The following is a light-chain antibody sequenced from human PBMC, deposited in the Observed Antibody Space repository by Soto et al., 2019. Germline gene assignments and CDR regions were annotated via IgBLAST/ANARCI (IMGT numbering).Light chain of an antibody. CDR2: KAS. CDR3: QHYNSYPEA. J-gene: IGKJ1*01. CDR1: QTISSW. Sequence: IQMTQSPSTLSGSVGDRVTITCLASQTISSWLAWYQQKPGKAPTLLIYKASTLKSGVPSRFSGSGSGTECTLTVSSLQPDDVATYYCQHYNSYPEALGQGTKVDIK. V-gene: IGKV1-5*03.